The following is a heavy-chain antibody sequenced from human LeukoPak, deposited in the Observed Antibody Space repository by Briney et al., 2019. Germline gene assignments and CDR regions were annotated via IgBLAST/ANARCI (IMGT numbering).Heavy chain of an antibody. V-gene: IGHV1-18*01. CDR1: GYTFINYG. CDR2: ISAYNGNT. CDR3: ARVSTNSRVAGYDPQWYFDL. J-gene: IGHJ2*01. Sequence: ASLKVSCKASGYTFINYGFTWVRRAPGQGLEWMGWISAYNGNTNYLQKFQGRVTMTTDTSTNTAYMELRSLRSDDTAVYYCARVSTNSRVAGYDPQWYFDLWGRGTLVTVSS. D-gene: IGHD2/OR15-2a*01.